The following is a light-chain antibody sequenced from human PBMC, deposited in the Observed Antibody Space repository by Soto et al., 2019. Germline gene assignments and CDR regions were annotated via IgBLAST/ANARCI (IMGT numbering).Light chain of an antibody. V-gene: IGKV2D-29*01. CDR2: EVS. CDR1: QSLLHSDGETC. Sequence: DIVMTQTPLSLSVTPGQPASISCKSSQSLLHSDGETCLYWYLQKPGQPPHLLIYEVSNRFSGVPDRFSGGGSGTDFTLTISSLEPEDFAVYYCQQRSNWPLTFGQGTK. CDR3: QQRSNWPLT. J-gene: IGKJ1*01.